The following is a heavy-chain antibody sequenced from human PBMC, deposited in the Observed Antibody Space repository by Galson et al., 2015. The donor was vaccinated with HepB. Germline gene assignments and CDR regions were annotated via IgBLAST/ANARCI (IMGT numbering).Heavy chain of an antibody. D-gene: IGHD1-26*01. Sequence: SVKVSCKASGVTFSSYAINWVRQAPGQGLEWMGRIIPNLGIANYAQKFQGRVTITADKSTSTAYMEMSSLRSEDTAVYYCASHVGAHPNFDYWGQGTLVTVSS. CDR2: IIPNLGIA. CDR3: ASHVGAHPNFDY. J-gene: IGHJ4*02. V-gene: IGHV1-69*04. CDR1: GVTFSSYA.